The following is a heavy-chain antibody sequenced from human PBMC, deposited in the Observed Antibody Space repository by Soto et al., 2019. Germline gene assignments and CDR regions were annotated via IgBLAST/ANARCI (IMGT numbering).Heavy chain of an antibody. D-gene: IGHD4-17*01. V-gene: IGHV3-23*01. Sequence: EVQVLESGGGLVQPGGSLRLSCAASGLTFSNYAMSWVRQAPGRGLEWVSGISGSGESTYYADSVKRRFTISSDTPNNTLYLQMNSLRAEPTAVYFCAKALTTSSFDPWAQGPMVTVSS. CDR3: AKALTTSSFDP. CDR2: ISGSGEST. J-gene: IGHJ5*02. CDR1: GLTFSNYA.